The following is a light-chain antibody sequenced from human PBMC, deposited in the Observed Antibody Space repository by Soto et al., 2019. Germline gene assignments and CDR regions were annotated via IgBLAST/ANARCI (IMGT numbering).Light chain of an antibody. CDR3: CSYAGSRV. J-gene: IGLJ2*01. CDR2: EVS. Sequence: QPVLTQPASVSGSPGQSITISCTGTSSDVGSYNLVSWYQQHPGKAPKLMIYEVSKRPSGVSNRFSGSKSGNTASPTISGLQAEDEADYYCCSYAGSRVFGGGTKLTVL. V-gene: IGLV2-23*02. CDR1: SSDVGSYNL.